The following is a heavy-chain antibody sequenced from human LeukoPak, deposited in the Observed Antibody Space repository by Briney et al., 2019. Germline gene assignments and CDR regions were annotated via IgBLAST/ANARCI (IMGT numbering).Heavy chain of an antibody. CDR3: ARGWNSGSGSPFDY. CDR2: IYNTGNT. CDR1: GGYISSFY. V-gene: IGHV4-59*01. D-gene: IGHD3-10*01. Sequence: SETLSLTCTVSGGYISSFYWSWIRQPAGKGLEWIGCIYNTGNTNYNPSLKSRVTISVDKSKNQFSLKLTSVTAADTAVYYCARGWNSGSGSPFDYWGQGTPVTVSS. J-gene: IGHJ4*02.